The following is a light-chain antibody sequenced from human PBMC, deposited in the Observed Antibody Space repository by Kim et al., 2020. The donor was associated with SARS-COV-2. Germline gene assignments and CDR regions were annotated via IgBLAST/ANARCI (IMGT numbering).Light chain of an antibody. CDR2: GAT. CDR1: QSLNSAD. CDR3: QQFGRAPRT. V-gene: IGKV3-20*01. J-gene: IGKJ1*01. Sequence: SPGEGAPPASMASQSLNSADIAWYHLRPGQAPRLHIFGATASANGIPDRVSGSGYGTDFTLSISRVEPEDFAVYYCQQFGRAPRTFGEGTTVDIK.